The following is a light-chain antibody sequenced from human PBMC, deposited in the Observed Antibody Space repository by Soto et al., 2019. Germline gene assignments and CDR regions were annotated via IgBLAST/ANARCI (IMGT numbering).Light chain of an antibody. V-gene: IGLV2-8*01. CDR3: SSYPGTAYV. CDR2: EVT. J-gene: IGLJ1*01. CDR1: SSDVGGYNY. Sequence: QSSLTQPPSASGSPGQSVTISCTGTSSDVGGYNYVSWYQQHPGKVPKLMIYEVTKRPSGVPDRFSGSKSGNTASLPVSGLQTEDEADYYCSSYPGTAYVVGNGTKVTVL.